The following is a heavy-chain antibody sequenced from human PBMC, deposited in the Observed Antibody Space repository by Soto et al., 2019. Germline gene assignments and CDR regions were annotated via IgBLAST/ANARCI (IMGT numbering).Heavy chain of an antibody. CDR1: GFTFSSYA. D-gene: IGHD3-9*01. CDR3: ARDYDYDILTGPLDC. V-gene: IGHV3-30-3*01. J-gene: IGHJ4*02. CDR2: ISYDGSNK. Sequence: GGSLRLSCAASGFTFSSYAMHWVRQAPGKGLEWVAVISYDGSNKYYADSVKGRFTISRDNSKNTLYLKMNSLGAEDTAVYFCARDYDYDILTGPLDCWGQGTLVTVSS.